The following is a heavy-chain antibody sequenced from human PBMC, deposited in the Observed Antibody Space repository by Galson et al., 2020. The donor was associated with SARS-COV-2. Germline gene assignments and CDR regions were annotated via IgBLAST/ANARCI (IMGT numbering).Heavy chain of an antibody. J-gene: IGHJ5*02. CDR2: ISGSGGDT. V-gene: IGHV3-23*01. CDR1: GFPFSSYG. D-gene: IGHD1-1*01. Sequence: GESLKISCAASGFPFSSYGMSWVRQAPGKGLEWVSGISGSGGDTYYADSVKGRFTISRDNYKNKLYLQMNSLKVEDTAVYYCAKGQQRFDPWGQGTLVTVSS. CDR3: AKGQQRFDP.